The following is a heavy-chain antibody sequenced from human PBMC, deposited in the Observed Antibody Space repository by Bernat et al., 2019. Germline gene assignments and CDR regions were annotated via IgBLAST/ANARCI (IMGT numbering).Heavy chain of an antibody. V-gene: IGHV3-23*01. D-gene: IGHD3-10*01. J-gene: IGHJ4*02. Sequence: EVQLLESGGGLVQTGGSLRLSCAASGFTFDNYAMSWVRQAPGKWLEWVSAISGSGDSTYYADSVKGRFTISRDNSKNTVYLQMKSLRAEDTAVYYCAKERSLRRGSQRDYWGQGTLVTVSS. CDR2: ISGSGDST. CDR1: GFTFDNYA. CDR3: AKERSLRRGSQRDY.